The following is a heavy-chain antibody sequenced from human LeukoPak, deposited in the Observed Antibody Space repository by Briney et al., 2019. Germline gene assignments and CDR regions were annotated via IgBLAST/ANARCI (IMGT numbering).Heavy chain of an antibody. CDR2: IYYSGST. CDR1: GGSVSSGSYY. J-gene: IGHJ4*02. Sequence: SETLSLTCTVSGGSVSSGSYYWSWIRQPPGKGLEWIGYIYYSGSTNYNPSLKSRVTISVDTSKNQLSLKLSSVTAADTAVYYCARGYYDILTGYYSGGEFDYWGQGTLVTVSS. V-gene: IGHV4-61*01. D-gene: IGHD3-9*01. CDR3: ARGYYDILTGYYSGGEFDY.